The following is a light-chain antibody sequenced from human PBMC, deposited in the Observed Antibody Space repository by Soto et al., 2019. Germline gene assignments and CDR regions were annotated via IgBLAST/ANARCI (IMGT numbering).Light chain of an antibody. J-gene: IGLJ2*01. CDR2: DVS. Sequence: QSALTQPASVSGSPGQSITISCTGTSSDVGGYNYVSWYQQHPGKAPKPMIYDVSNRPSGVSNRFSGSKSGNTASLTISGLQAEDEADYYCSSYTSSSTLMVFGGGTKGDRP. CDR1: SSDVGGYNY. CDR3: SSYTSSSTLMV. V-gene: IGLV2-14*01.